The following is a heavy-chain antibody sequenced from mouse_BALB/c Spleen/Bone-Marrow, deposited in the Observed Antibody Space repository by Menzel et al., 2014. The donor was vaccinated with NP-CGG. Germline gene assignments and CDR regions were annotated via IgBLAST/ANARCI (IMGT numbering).Heavy chain of an antibody. CDR2: ILPGSGST. V-gene: IGHV1-9*01. D-gene: IGHD2-1*01. J-gene: IGHJ3*01. CDR3: AREDGNHVGFAY. Sequence: VMLVESGAELMKPGASVKISCKATGYTFSSYWIEWVKQRPGHGLEWIGEILPGSGSTNYNEKFKGKATFTAGTSSNTAYMQLSSLTSEDSAVYYCAREDGNHVGFAYWGQGTLVTVSA. CDR1: GYTFSSYW.